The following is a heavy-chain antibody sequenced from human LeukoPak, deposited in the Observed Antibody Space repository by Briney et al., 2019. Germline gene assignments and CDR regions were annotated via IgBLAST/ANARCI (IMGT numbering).Heavy chain of an antibody. Sequence: ASVKVSCKASGYTFTSYAMHWVRQAPGQRLEWMGWINAGNGNTKYSQEFQGRVTITRDTSISTAYMELSRLRSDDTAVYYCARDMSWFDPWGQGTLVTVSS. D-gene: IGHD3-16*01. CDR2: INAGNGNT. V-gene: IGHV1-3*01. CDR1: GYTFTSYA. CDR3: ARDMSWFDP. J-gene: IGHJ5*02.